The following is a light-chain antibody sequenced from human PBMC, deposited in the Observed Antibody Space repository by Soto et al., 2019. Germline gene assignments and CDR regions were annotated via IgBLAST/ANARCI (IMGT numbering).Light chain of an antibody. J-gene: IGLJ3*02. CDR1: SSDVGNYKL. CDR2: EDT. Sequence: QSALTQPASVSGSPGQSITISCTGTSSDVGNYKLVSWYQHHPGRAPKLIITEDTQRPPGVSNRFSGSKSGNTASLTISWLQAEDEADYYCCSYAGARTWVFGGGTKLTAL. V-gene: IGLV2-23*01. CDR3: CSYAGARTWV.